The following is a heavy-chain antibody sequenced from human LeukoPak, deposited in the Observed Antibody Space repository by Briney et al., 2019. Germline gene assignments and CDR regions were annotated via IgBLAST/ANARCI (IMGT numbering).Heavy chain of an antibody. J-gene: IGHJ3*02. CDR2: ISSSSSYI. D-gene: IGHD6-6*01. Sequence: GGSLRLSCAASGFTFSSYSMNWVRQAPGKGLEWASSISSSSSYIYYADSVKGRFTISRDNAKNSLYLQMNSLRAEDTAVYYCARDLDSSSSTYAFDIWGQGTMVTVSS. V-gene: IGHV3-21*01. CDR3: ARDLDSSSSTYAFDI. CDR1: GFTFSSYS.